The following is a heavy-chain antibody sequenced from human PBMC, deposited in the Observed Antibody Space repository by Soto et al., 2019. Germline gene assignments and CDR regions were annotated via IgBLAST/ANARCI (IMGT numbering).Heavy chain of an antibody. Sequence: PSETLSLTCAVYGGSFSGYYWSWIRQPPGKGLEWIGEINHSGSTNYNPSLKSRVTISVDTSKNQFSLKLSSVTAADTAVYYCARVLRRSSKQLDYWGQGTLVTVSS. D-gene: IGHD6-13*01. CDR1: GGSFSGYY. V-gene: IGHV4-34*01. CDR2: INHSGST. J-gene: IGHJ4*02. CDR3: ARVLRRSSKQLDY.